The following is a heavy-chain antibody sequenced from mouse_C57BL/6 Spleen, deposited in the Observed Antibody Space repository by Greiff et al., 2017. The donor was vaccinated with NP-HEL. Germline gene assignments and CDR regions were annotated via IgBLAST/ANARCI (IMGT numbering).Heavy chain of an antibody. V-gene: IGHV1-76*01. CDR3: ARGYDYGSSYDYFDY. D-gene: IGHD1-1*01. Sequence: QVQLQQSGAELVRPGASVKLSCKASGYTFTDYYINWVKQRPGQGLEWIARIYPGSGNTYYNEKFKGKATLTAEKSSSTAYMQLSSLTSEDSAVYFCARGYDYGSSYDYFDYWGQGTTLTVSS. CDR2: IYPGSGNT. J-gene: IGHJ2*01. CDR1: GYTFTDYY.